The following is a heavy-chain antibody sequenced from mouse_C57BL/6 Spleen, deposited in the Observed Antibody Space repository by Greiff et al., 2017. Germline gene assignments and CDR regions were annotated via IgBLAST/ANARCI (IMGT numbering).Heavy chain of an antibody. Sequence: EVHLVESGGDLVKPGGSLKLSCAASGFTFSSYGMSWVRQTPDKRLEWVATISSGGSYTYYPDSVKGRFTISRDNAKNTLYLQMSSLKSEDTAMYYCARVGTGAMDYWGQGTSVTVSS. V-gene: IGHV5-6*01. D-gene: IGHD3-3*01. CDR3: ARVGTGAMDY. CDR1: GFTFSSYG. J-gene: IGHJ4*01. CDR2: ISSGGSYT.